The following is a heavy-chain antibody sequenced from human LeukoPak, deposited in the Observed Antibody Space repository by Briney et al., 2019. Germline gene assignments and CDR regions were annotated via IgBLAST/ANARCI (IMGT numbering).Heavy chain of an antibody. Sequence: GGSLRLSCAASGFTFSNAWVSWVRQAPGKGLEWVGRIKSKTDGGTTDYAAPVKGRFTISRDDSRNTLYLQMNSLKTEDTAVYYCTTWAFPLMVRGVIIKGAYWGQGTLVTVSS. CDR2: IKSKTDGGTT. V-gene: IGHV3-15*01. CDR1: GFTFSNAW. J-gene: IGHJ4*02. CDR3: TTWAFPLMVRGVIIKGAY. D-gene: IGHD3-10*01.